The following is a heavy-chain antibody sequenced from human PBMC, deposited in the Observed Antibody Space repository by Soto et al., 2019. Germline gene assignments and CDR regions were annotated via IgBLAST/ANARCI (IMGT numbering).Heavy chain of an antibody. J-gene: IGHJ4*02. D-gene: IGHD6-13*01. Sequence: QVQLVQSGAEVKKPGASVKVSCKASGYTFTSYYMHWVRQAPGQGLEWMGIINPSGGSTSYAQKFQGRLTMTRDTSPSTVYMALRSLRSEDTAVYYCARPWSSSWYYFAYWGQGTLVTVSS. CDR2: INPSGGST. CDR1: GYTFTSYY. V-gene: IGHV1-46*01. CDR3: ARPWSSSWYYFAY.